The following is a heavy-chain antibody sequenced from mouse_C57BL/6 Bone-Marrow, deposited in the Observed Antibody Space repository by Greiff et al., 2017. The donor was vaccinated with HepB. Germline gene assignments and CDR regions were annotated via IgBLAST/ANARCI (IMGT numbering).Heavy chain of an antibody. V-gene: IGHV1-37*01. CDR3: GGGSSLDY. J-gene: IGHJ2*01. CDR2: ISPYNGDT. Sequence: EVQGVESGPELVKPGASVKISCKASGYSFTGYFMNWVKQSHGKSLEWIGRISPYNGDTFYNKKFKGKATLTVDRSSCTAHMELLRLTSEDFAVYYCGGGSSLDYWGQGTTLTVSS. CDR1: GYSFTGYF. D-gene: IGHD1-1*01.